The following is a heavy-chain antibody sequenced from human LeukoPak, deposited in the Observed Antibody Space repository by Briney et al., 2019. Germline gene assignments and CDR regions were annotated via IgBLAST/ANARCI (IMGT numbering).Heavy chain of an antibody. CDR2: IKQDGSEK. CDR3: AGGTGFIIKD. J-gene: IGHJ4*02. CDR1: GFTFSGYN. D-gene: IGHD3-9*01. Sequence: GGSLRLSCAASGFTFSGYNMNWVRRAPGKGLEWVANIKQDGSEKNYVDSVKGRFTISRDNAKNSLYLQMNNLRVEDTAMYYCAGGTGFIIKDWGQGTLVTVSS. V-gene: IGHV3-7*03.